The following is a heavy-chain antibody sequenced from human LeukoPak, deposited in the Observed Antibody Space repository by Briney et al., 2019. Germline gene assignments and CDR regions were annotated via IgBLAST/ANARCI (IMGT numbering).Heavy chain of an antibody. V-gene: IGHV3-74*01. D-gene: IGHD2-2*01. J-gene: IGHJ4*02. Sequence: PGGSLRLSXAASGFTFSSYWMHWVRQAPGEGLVWVSRVSTDGSSTTYADSVKGRFTISRDNAKNTLYLQMNSLRAEDTAIYYCGRGFALVPAGIPDYWGQGILVTVSS. CDR3: GRGFALVPAGIPDY. CDR2: VSTDGSST. CDR1: GFTFSSYW.